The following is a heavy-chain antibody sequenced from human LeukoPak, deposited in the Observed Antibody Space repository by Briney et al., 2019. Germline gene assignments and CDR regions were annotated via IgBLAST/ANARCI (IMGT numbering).Heavy chain of an antibody. CDR2: ISSSSSYI. CDR3: ARVSGFIVGAVFDY. Sequence: PGGSLRLSCAASGFTFSSYSMNWVRQAPGKGLEWVSSISSSSSYIYYADSVKGRFTISRDNAKNSLYLQMNSLRAEDTAVYYCARVSGFIVGAVFDYWGQGTLVTVSS. CDR1: GFTFSSYS. J-gene: IGHJ4*02. V-gene: IGHV3-21*01. D-gene: IGHD1-26*01.